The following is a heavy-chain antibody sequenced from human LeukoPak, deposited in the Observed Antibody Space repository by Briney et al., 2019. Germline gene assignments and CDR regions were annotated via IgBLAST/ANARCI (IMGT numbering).Heavy chain of an antibody. D-gene: IGHD1-26*01. CDR1: GFTFRTYA. V-gene: IGHV3-23*01. Sequence: PGGSLRLSCAASGFTFRTYAMSWVRQAPGKGLEWVSSISGSGGSTYYADSVKGRFTISRDNSKNTLYLQMNSLRAEDTAVYYCARDRVGATTNFDYWGQGTLVTVSS. CDR3: ARDRVGATTNFDY. CDR2: ISGSGGST. J-gene: IGHJ4*02.